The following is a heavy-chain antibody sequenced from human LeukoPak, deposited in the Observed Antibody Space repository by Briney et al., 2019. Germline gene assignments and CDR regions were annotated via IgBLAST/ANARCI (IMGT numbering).Heavy chain of an antibody. CDR1: GGSISGYY. Sequence: PSETLSLTCTVSGGSISGYYWSWIRQPPGKGLEWIGYIYYSGSTNYNPSLKSRVTISVDTSKNQFSLKLSSVTAADTAVYYCASGAYSYYYMDVWGKGTTVTISS. CDR3: ASGAYSYYYMDV. J-gene: IGHJ6*03. D-gene: IGHD1-26*01. V-gene: IGHV4-59*01. CDR2: IYYSGST.